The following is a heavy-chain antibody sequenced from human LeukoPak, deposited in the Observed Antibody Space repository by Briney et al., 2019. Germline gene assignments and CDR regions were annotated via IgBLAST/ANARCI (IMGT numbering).Heavy chain of an antibody. V-gene: IGHV3-15*01. CDR2: IKSKAAGGTT. CDR1: GFTFSSVW. CDR3: TTGPDPTFDY. J-gene: IGHJ4*02. Sequence: GGSLRLSCAASGFTFSSVWVSWVRQAPGKGLEWVGRIKSKAAGGTTDYAGPVKGRFTISRDDSKNTLYLQMNSLKTEDTAIYYCTTGPDPTFDYWGRGTLVTVSS.